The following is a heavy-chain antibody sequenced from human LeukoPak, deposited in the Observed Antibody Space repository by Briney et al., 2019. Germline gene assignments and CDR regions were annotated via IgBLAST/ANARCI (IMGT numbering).Heavy chain of an antibody. CDR2: INHSGST. Sequence: SETLSLTCTVSGGSISSYYWSWIRQPPGKGLEWIGEINHSGSTNYNPSLKSRVTISVDTSKNQFSLKLSSVTAADTAVYYCARTYYYDSSGPTPCFDYWGQGTLVTVSS. CDR1: GGSISSYY. D-gene: IGHD3-22*01. V-gene: IGHV4-34*01. CDR3: ARTYYYDSSGPTPCFDY. J-gene: IGHJ4*02.